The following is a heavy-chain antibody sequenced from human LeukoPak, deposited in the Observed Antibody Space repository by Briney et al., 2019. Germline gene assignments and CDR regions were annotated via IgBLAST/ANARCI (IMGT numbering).Heavy chain of an antibody. J-gene: IGHJ4*02. V-gene: IGHV4-59*01. CDR1: GGSLSSYY. D-gene: IGHD3-22*01. CDR2: IYYSGST. CDR3: ARVHDSRGYYHSSLHFDY. Sequence: PSETLSLTCTVSGGSLSSYYWSWIRQPPGERLEWIGYIYYSGSTNYNPSLKSRVTISVDTSKNQFSLKLSSVTAADTAVYYCARVHDSRGYYHSSLHFDYWGQGTLVTVSS.